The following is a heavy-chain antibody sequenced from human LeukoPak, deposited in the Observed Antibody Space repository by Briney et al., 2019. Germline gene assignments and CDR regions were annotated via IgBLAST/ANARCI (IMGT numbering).Heavy chain of an antibody. CDR1: GGSISSGGYY. CDR3: ARSCSSTSCSYAFDI. Sequence: SETLSLTCSVSGGSISSGGYYWSWIRQPPGKGLEWIGYIYHSGSTYYNPSLKSRVTILVDRSKNQFSLKLSSVTAADTAVYYCARSCSSTSCSYAFDIWGQGTMVTVSS. V-gene: IGHV4-30-2*01. J-gene: IGHJ3*02. D-gene: IGHD2-2*01. CDR2: IYHSGST.